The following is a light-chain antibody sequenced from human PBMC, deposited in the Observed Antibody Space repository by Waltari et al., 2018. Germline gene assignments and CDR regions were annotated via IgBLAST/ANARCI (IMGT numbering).Light chain of an antibody. J-gene: IGKJ2*01. CDR2: GAS. V-gene: IGKV3-15*01. CDR3: QQYNKWPPYT. Sequence: EIVMTQSPATLSVSPGDRATLSCRASQSVGSDFAWYQQKPGPAPSLLIYGASTRVTGVPARFSGSGSGTEFTLTISSLQSEDFAVYYCQQYNKWPPYTFGQGTKLEIK. CDR1: QSVGSD.